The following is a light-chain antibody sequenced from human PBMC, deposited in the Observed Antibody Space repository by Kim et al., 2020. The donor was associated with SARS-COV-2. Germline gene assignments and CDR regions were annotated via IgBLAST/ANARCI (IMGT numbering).Light chain of an antibody. CDR3: AAWDDSLNGHI. CDR2: SND. V-gene: IGLV1-44*01. Sequence: QSVLTQPPSASGTPGQRITISCSGSSSSIGSNAVYWYQHLPGTAPKLLIHSNDQRPSGVPDRFSGSKSGTSASLAISGLQSEDEADYYCAAWDDSLNGHIFGGGTQLTVL. J-gene: IGLJ2*01. CDR1: SSSIGSNA.